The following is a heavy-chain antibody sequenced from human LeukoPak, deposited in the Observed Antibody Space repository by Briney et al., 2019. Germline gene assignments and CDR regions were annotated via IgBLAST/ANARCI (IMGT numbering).Heavy chain of an antibody. CDR1: GFTFDDYA. CDR3: AKEPTPQEPKS. J-gene: IGHJ4*02. D-gene: IGHD2-15*01. Sequence: PGRSLRLSCAASGFTFDDYAMHWVRQAPGKGLEWVSGISWNSGSIGYADPVKGRFTISRGNAKNSLYLQMNSLRAEDTALYYCAKEPTPQEPKSWGQGTLVTVSS. V-gene: IGHV3-9*01. CDR2: ISWNSGSI.